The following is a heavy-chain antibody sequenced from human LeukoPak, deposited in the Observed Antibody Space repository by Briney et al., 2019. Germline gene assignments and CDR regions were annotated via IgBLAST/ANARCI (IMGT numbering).Heavy chain of an antibody. J-gene: IGHJ6*02. Sequence: PSETLSLTCAVYGGSFSGYYWSWIRQPPGKGLEWIGEINHSGSTNYNPSLKSRVTISVDTSKNQFSLKLSSVTAADTAVYYCARHYAPRTAYYYYGMDVWGQGTTVTVSS. CDR3: ARHYAPRTAYYYYGMDV. CDR2: INHSGST. CDR1: GGSFSGYY. D-gene: IGHD2-2*01. V-gene: IGHV4-34*01.